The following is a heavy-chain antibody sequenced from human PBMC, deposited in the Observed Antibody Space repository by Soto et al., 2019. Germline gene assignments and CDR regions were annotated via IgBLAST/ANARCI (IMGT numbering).Heavy chain of an antibody. D-gene: IGHD3-22*01. CDR2: IIPIFGTA. J-gene: IGHJ4*02. Sequence: QVQLVQSGAEVKKPGSSVKVSCKASGGTFSSYAISWVRQAPGQGLEWMGGIIPIFGTANYAQKFQGRVTITADKSTTTAYRERSSLRSEDTAVYYCARAGGYDSSGSLKTPLGYWGQGTLVTVSS. CDR3: ARAGGYDSSGSLKTPLGY. CDR1: GGTFSSYA. V-gene: IGHV1-69*06.